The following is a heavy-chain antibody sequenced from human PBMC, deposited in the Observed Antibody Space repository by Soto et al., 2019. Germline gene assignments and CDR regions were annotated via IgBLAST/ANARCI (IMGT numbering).Heavy chain of an antibody. V-gene: IGHV3-53*01. CDR1: GFTVSSNY. D-gene: IGHD3-3*01. CDR3: AREATIFGVAHADY. J-gene: IGHJ4*02. CDR2: IYSGGST. Sequence: GGSLRLSCAASGFTVSSNYMSWVRQALGKGLEWVSVIYSGGSTYYADSVKGRFTISRDNSKNTLYLQMNSLRAEDTAVYYCAREATIFGVAHADYWGQGTLVTVSS.